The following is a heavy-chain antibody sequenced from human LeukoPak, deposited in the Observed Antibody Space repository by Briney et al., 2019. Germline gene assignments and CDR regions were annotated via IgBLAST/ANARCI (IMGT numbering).Heavy chain of an antibody. CDR1: GFTFTTYG. CDR2: ISFDGSEK. CDR3: AKLTSGWVVAAFDF. D-gene: IGHD5-12*01. Sequence: PGGSLRLSCAASGFTFTTYGMHWVRQPLGKGLEWVALISFDGSEKYYADSVKGRFTVSRDNSKNTLYLQMNSLRAEDTAVYYCAKLTSGWVVAAFDFWGQGTLVSVSS. J-gene: IGHJ4*02. V-gene: IGHV3-30*18.